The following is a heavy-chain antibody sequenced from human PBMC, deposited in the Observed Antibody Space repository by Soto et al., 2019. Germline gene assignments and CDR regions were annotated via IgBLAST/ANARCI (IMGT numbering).Heavy chain of an antibody. Sequence: QMQLVQSGPEVKKPGTSVKVSCKASGFTFTSSAMQWVRQARGQRLEGIGWIVVGSGNTNYAQKFQERVTITRDMSTSTAYMELSSLRSEDTAVYYCAAGYYDFWSGYPYYFDYWGQGTLVTVSS. CDR3: AAGYYDFWSGYPYYFDY. CDR1: GFTFTSSA. CDR2: IVVGSGNT. V-gene: IGHV1-58*02. D-gene: IGHD3-3*01. J-gene: IGHJ4*02.